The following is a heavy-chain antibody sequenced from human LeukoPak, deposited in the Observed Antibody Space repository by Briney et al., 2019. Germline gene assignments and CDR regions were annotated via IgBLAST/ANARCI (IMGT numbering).Heavy chain of an antibody. CDR2: IKLDGSEK. CDR1: GLTFSSTS. V-gene: IGHV3-7*03. CDR3: ARDQYDTWSRRGNFDS. D-gene: IGHD3-3*01. Sequence: GGSLRLSCAASGLTFSSTSMTWVRQAPGKGLEWVANIKLDGSEKNYVDSVKGRFTISRDNTKNSLYLQMNSLRVEDTAVFYCARDQYDTWSRRGNFDSWGQGTLVIISS. J-gene: IGHJ4*02.